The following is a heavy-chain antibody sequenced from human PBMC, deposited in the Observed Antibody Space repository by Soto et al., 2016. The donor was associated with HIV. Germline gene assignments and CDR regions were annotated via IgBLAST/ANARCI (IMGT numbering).Heavy chain of an antibody. J-gene: IGHJ5*02. D-gene: IGHD3-10*01. CDR3: ARNRGHGLWFEENWLDP. V-gene: IGHV3-30-3*01. CDR2: ISYDGSSR. CDR1: GFNFSAYA. Sequence: VQLVESGGGVVSPGRSLRLSCAASGFNFSAYAMHWVRQGPDKGLQWVAVISYDGSSRFYADSVKGRFTISRDNSTLYLQMTSLTPDDAGVYYCARNRGHGLWFEENWLDPWGQGTLVSVSS.